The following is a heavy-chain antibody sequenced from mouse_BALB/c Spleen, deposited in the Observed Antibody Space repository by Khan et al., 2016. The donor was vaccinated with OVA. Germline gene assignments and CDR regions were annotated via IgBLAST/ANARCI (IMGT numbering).Heavy chain of an antibody. D-gene: IGHD1-2*01. J-gene: IGHJ2*01. CDR1: GYSITSGYG. CDR3: ARTARIKY. V-gene: IGHV3-1*02. CDR2: LRYSGST. Sequence: EVQLQESGPGLVKPSQSLSLTCTVTGYSITSGYGWNWIRQLPGNKLEWMGYLRYSGSTNYNPSLKGRISITRDKSKNKVFLQWNSATTEDTATYYRARTARIKYWGQGTTLTVSS.